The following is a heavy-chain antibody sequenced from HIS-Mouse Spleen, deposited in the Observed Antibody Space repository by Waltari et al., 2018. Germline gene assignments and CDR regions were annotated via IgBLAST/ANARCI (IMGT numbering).Heavy chain of an antibody. Sequence: QLQLQESGPGLVKPSETLSLTCTVSGGSISSSSYYWGWIRQPPGKGLEWIGGIYSSGRTYYNPSFKSRVTISVDTSKNQFSLKLSSVTAADTAVYYCAREIPYSSSWYDWYFDLWGRGTLVTVSS. CDR1: GGSISSSSYY. J-gene: IGHJ2*01. V-gene: IGHV4-39*07. D-gene: IGHD6-13*01. CDR3: AREIPYSSSWYDWYFDL. CDR2: IYSSGRT.